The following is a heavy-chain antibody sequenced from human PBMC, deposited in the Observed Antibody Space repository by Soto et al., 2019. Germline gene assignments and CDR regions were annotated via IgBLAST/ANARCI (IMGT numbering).Heavy chain of an antibody. CDR2: INSDASHT. CDR1: GFTFSTYW. Sequence: PGWSLRLSCAASGFTFSTYWMHWIRQVPGKGLEWVSRINSDASHTYYADSVKGRFTISRDNAKNTLHLEMNSLRAEDTAVYYCVRDGNCINTSCYGNWLDTWGQGTLVTVSA. V-gene: IGHV3-74*01. J-gene: IGHJ5*02. D-gene: IGHD2-2*03. CDR3: VRDGNCINTSCYGNWLDT.